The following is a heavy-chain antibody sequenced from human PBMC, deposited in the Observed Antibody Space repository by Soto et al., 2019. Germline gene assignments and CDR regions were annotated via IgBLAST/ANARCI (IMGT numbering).Heavy chain of an antibody. V-gene: IGHV4-34*01. CDR2: IHHSGIT. D-gene: IGHD2-15*01. CDR3: ATSGGYCSGGSCYVPFDY. CDR1: GGSFSGYY. J-gene: IGHJ4*02. Sequence: ASETLSLTCAAYGGSFSGYYWSWIRQAPGKGLEWIGEIHHSGITNYDPSLKSRVTISVDTSKNQFSLKLSSVTAAGTAVYYCATSGGYCSGGSCYVPFDYWGQGTLVTVSS.